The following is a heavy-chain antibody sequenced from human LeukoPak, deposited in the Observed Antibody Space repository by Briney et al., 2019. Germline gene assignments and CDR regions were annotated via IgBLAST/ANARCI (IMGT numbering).Heavy chain of an antibody. CDR2: MNPNSGNT. J-gene: IGHJ4*02. V-gene: IGHV1-8*03. Sequence: ASVKVSCKASGYIFTSYEIDWVRQASGQGLEGMGWMNPNSGNTGYAQKFQSRVTITRNTSIRTAYMELSSLRSEDTAVYYCARRVDYGDYCFDYWGQGTLVTVSS. D-gene: IGHD4-17*01. CDR3: ARRVDYGDYCFDY. CDR1: GYIFTSYE.